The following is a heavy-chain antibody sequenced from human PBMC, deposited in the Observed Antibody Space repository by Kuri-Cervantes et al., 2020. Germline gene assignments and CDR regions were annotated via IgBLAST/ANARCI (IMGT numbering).Heavy chain of an antibody. V-gene: IGHV1-69*05. Sequence: SVKVSCKASGGTFSSYAISWVRQAPGQGFEWMGGIIPIFGTANYAQKFQGRVTITTDESTSTAYMELSSLRSEDTAVYYCARDDGLAAAGTPFDYWGQGTLVTVSS. CDR1: GGTFSSYA. J-gene: IGHJ4*02. CDR3: ARDDGLAAAGTPFDY. D-gene: IGHD6-13*01. CDR2: IIPIFGTA.